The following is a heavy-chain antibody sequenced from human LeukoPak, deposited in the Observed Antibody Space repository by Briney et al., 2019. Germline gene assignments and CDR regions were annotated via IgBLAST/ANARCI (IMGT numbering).Heavy chain of an antibody. D-gene: IGHD3-3*01. Sequence: GGSLRLSCAAPGFTFSSYAMSWVRQAPGKGLEWVSAISGSGGSTYYADSVKGRFTISRDNSKNTLYLQMNSLRAEDTAVYYCATGDDFWSGHPMYYFDYWGQGTLVTVSS. CDR1: GFTFSSYA. CDR2: ISGSGGST. CDR3: ATGDDFWSGHPMYYFDY. J-gene: IGHJ4*02. V-gene: IGHV3-23*01.